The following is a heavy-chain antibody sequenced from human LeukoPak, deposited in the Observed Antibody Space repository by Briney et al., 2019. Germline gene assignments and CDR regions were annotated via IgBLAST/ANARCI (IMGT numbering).Heavy chain of an antibody. D-gene: IGHD3-10*01. J-gene: IGHJ3*02. CDR3: ARERVRMDAFDI. CDR2: IGTAGDT. Sequence: GGSLRLSCAASGFTFSSYDMHWVRQATGKGLEWVSAIGTAGDTYYPGSVKGRFTISRENAKNSLYLQMNSLRAEDTAVYYCARERVRMDAFDIWGQGTMVTVSS. V-gene: IGHV3-13*04. CDR1: GFTFSSYD.